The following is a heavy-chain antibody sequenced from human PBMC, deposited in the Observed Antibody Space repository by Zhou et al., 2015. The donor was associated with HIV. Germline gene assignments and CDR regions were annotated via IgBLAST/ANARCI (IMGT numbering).Heavy chain of an antibody. J-gene: IGHJ6*03. CDR3: ARDSVYYFYMDV. V-gene: IGHV1-18*01. Sequence: QVHLVQSGAEVKKPGASVKVSCKASGYIFSSYGITWVRQAPGQGLEWVGWVSGYNGITMYAQTLQDRLTMTADTSTNTAYMELRSLRSDDTAVYYCARDSVYYFYMDVWGEGTTVTVSS. CDR2: VSGYNGIT. CDR1: GYIFSSYG.